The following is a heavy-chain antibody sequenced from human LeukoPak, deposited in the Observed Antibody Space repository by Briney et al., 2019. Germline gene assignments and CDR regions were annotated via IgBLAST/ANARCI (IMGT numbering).Heavy chain of an antibody. J-gene: IGHJ3*02. CDR2: IYYSGST. CDR3: ARGLGLQWSHYDAFDI. V-gene: IGHV4-59*01. CDR1: GGSISSYY. Sequence: PSETLSLTCTVSGGSISSYYWSWIRQPPGKGLEWIGYIYYSGSTNYNPSLKSRVTISVDTSKNQFSLKLSSVTAADTAVYYCARGLGLQWSHYDAFDIWGQGTMVTVSS. D-gene: IGHD2-15*01.